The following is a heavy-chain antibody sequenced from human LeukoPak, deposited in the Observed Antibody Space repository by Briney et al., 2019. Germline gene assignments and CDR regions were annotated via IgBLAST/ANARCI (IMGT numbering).Heavy chain of an antibody. CDR1: GYTFTSYG. Sequence: ASVKVSCKASGYTFTSYGNSWVRQAPGQGLEWMGWISAYNGNTNYAQKLQGRVTMTTDTSTITAYVQLRRLRSDDTAVYYCARQGWFGEGAFDIWGQGTMVTVSS. J-gene: IGHJ3*02. CDR2: ISAYNGNT. V-gene: IGHV1-18*01. CDR3: ARQGWFGEGAFDI. D-gene: IGHD3-10*01.